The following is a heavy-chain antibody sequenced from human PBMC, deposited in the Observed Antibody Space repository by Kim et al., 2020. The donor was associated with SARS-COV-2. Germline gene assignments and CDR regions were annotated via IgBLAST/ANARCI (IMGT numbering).Heavy chain of an antibody. CDR3: ARDMPNSPYAPSSWHNPFDY. CDR1: GFTVSSNY. V-gene: IGHV3-53*01. CDR2: IYSGGST. D-gene: IGHD6-13*01. Sequence: GGSLRLSCAASGFTVSSNYMSWVRQAPGKGLEWVSVIYSGGSTYYADSVKGRFTISRDNSKNTLYLQMNSLRAEDTAVYYCARDMPNSPYAPSSWHNPFDYWGQGTLVTVSS. J-gene: IGHJ4*02.